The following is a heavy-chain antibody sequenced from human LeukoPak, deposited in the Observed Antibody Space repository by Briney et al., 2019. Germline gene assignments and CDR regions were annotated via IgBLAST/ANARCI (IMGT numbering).Heavy chain of an antibody. V-gene: IGHV3-7*01. CDR1: GFTFSRYW. CDR2: IKQDGSEK. CDR3: ARGPTVTMTPGDFDS. D-gene: IGHD3-22*01. J-gene: IGHJ4*02. Sequence: PGGSLRLSCAASGFTFSRYWMSWVRQAPGKGLEWVANIKQDGSEKYYVDSVKGRFIISRDNAKNSLYLQMNSLRDEDTAMYYCARGPTVTMTPGDFDSWGLGTLVTVSS.